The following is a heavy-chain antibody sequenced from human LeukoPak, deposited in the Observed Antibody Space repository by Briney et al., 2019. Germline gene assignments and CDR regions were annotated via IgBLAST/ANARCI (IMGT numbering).Heavy chain of an antibody. CDR1: GFTFSSYA. D-gene: IGHD2-2*01. CDR3: AKGGVVPAAMGGMDV. J-gene: IGHJ6*02. Sequence: GGSLRLSCAASGFTFSSYAMSWVRQAPGKGLEWVSAISGSGGSTYYADSVKGRFTISRDNSKNTLYLQVNSLRAEDTAVYYCAKGGVVPAAMGGMDVWGQGTTVTVSS. V-gene: IGHV3-23*01. CDR2: ISGSGGST.